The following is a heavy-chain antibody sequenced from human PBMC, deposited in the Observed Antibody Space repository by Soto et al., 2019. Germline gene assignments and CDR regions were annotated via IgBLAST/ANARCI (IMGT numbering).Heavy chain of an antibody. CDR1: GLTFSNAW. J-gene: IGHJ4*02. V-gene: IGHV3-15*07. CDR3: TPDVWPYFQSDY. Sequence: EVQLVESGGGFVKPGGSLRLSCAASGLTFSNAWMNWVRQAPGKGLEWVGRIKSKADGGTTDYAAPVKGRFTVSRDDSKNTLYLQMTSLKIDDTGVYYCTPDVWPYFQSDYWGQGTLVTVSP. CDR2: IKSKADGGTT. D-gene: IGHD2-8*01.